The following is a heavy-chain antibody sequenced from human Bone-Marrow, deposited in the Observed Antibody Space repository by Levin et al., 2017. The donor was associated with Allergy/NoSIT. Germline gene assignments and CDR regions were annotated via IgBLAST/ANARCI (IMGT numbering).Heavy chain of an antibody. D-gene: IGHD3-3*01. J-gene: IGHJ4*02. V-gene: IGHV3-11*01. Sequence: GGSLRLSCAASGFTFSDYYMSWIRQAPGKGLEWVSYISSSGSTIYYADSVKGRFTISRDNAKNSLYLQMNSLRAEDTAVYYCARDRENDFWSGVFDYWGQGTLVTVSS. CDR2: ISSSGSTI. CDR1: GFTFSDYY. CDR3: ARDRENDFWSGVFDY.